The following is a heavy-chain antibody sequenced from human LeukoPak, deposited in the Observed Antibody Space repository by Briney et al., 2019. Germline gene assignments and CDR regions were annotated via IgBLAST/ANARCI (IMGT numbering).Heavy chain of an antibody. CDR1: GYTFTSYG. V-gene: IGHV1-18*01. Sequence: GASVKVSCKASGYTFTSYGISWVRQAPGQGLEWMGWISAYNGNTNYAQKLQGRVTMTADESTSTAYMELSSLRSEDTALYYCARAQETYSSGWYGYGFDIWGQGTMVTVSS. D-gene: IGHD6-19*01. CDR2: ISAYNGNT. J-gene: IGHJ3*02. CDR3: ARAQETYSSGWYGYGFDI.